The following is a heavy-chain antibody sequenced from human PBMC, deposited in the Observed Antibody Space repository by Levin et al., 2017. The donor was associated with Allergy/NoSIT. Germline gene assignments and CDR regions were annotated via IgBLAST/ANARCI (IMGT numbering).Heavy chain of an antibody. CDR3: TRWDGYADS. CDR2: FDSSYNS. D-gene: IGHD5-18*01. Sequence: GGSLRLSCEASGFSVTRGLTWVRQAPGKGLEWVAGFDSSYNSYYRQSVKGRFTVSRDTSKNMVYLQMNSLRVEETAVYFCTRWDGYADSWGRGTLVTVSS. V-gene: IGHV3-53*01. CDR1: GFSVTRG. J-gene: IGHJ5*01.